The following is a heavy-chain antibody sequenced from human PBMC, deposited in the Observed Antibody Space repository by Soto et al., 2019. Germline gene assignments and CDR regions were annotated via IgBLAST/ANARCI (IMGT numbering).Heavy chain of an antibody. D-gene: IGHD3-9*01. CDR3: ARLRYFDWLLHKRIPFDY. V-gene: IGHV4-30-4*01. J-gene: IGHJ4*02. CDR1: GGSISSGDYY. Sequence: SETLSLTCTVSGGSISSGDYYWSWIRQPPGKGLEWIGYIYYSGSTYYNPSLKSRVTISVDTSKNQFSLKLSSVTAADPAVYYCARLRYFDWLLHKRIPFDYWGQGTLVTVSS. CDR2: IYYSGST.